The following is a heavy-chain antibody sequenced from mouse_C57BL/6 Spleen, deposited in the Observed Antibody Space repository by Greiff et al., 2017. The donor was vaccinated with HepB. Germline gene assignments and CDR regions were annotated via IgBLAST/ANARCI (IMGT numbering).Heavy chain of an antibody. Sequence: QVQLQQPGAELVRPGSSVKLSCKASGYTFTSYWMDWVKQRPGQGLEWIGNIYPSDSETHYNQKFKDKATLTVEKSSSTAYMQLSSLTSEDSAVYYCAREGSIYYFDYWGQGTTLTVSS. CDR1: GYTFTSYW. CDR3: AREGSIYYFDY. J-gene: IGHJ2*01. D-gene: IGHD2-10*02. CDR2: IYPSDSET. V-gene: IGHV1-61*01.